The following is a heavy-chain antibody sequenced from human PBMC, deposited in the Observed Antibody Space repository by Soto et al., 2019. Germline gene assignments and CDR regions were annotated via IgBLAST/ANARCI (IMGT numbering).Heavy chain of an antibody. D-gene: IGHD5-12*01. CDR3: VRVVAIPGYPDN. CDR1: GGTFSSYA. V-gene: IGHV1-69*12. J-gene: IGHJ4*02. CDR2: IVPIVDTS. Sequence: QVQVVRSGAEVRQPASSVKVSCKTSGGTFSSYAISWVRQAPGQGLEWMGGIVPIVDTSTYAQKFQGRVTITADESTSTVYMELSSLRSDDTAVYYCVRVVAIPGYPDNWGQGTLVTVSS.